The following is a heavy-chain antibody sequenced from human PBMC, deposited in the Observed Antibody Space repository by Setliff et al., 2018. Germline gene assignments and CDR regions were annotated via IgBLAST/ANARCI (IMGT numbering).Heavy chain of an antibody. CDR3: ATSGFCSAGSCYSFDD. CDR1: GGSISGYY. D-gene: IGHD6-19*01. J-gene: IGHJ4*02. V-gene: IGHV4-4*07. CDR2: IYSSGST. Sequence: PSETLSLTCTVSGGSISGYYWSWIRQSAGKGLEWIGRIYSSGSTNYNPSVRTRVTMSVDTSKNQFSLKLSSVTAADTAVYYCATSGFCSAGSCYSFDDWGQGALVTVSS.